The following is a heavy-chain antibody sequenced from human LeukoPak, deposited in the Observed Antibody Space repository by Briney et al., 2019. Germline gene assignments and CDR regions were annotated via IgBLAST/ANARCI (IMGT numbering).Heavy chain of an antibody. D-gene: IGHD3-3*01. CDR1: GYIFTVYG. J-gene: IGHJ4*02. Sequence: GASVKVSCKVSGYIFTVYGISWVRQAPGQGLEWMGWINTFSGSTYYAQKFQGRVTMTTDTSTSTAYMDLRSLRSDDTAVYYCARWRYDFWSGYSDCWGQGTLVTVSS. CDR3: ARWRYDFWSGYSDC. V-gene: IGHV1-18*01. CDR2: INTFSGST.